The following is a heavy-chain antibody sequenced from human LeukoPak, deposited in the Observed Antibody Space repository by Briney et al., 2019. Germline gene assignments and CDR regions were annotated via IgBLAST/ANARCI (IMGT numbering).Heavy chain of an antibody. CDR2: ISYDGSNK. CDR1: GFTFSSYA. J-gene: IGHJ6*02. CDR3: ARDGSNYDFWSGYYAPPTLYGMDV. V-gene: IGHV3-30-3*01. D-gene: IGHD3-3*01. Sequence: GRSLRLSCAASGFTFSSYAMHWVRQAPGKGLEWVAVISYDGSNKYYADSVKGRFTISRDNSKNTLYLQMNSLRAEDTAVYYCARDGSNYDFWSGYYAPPTLYGMDVWGQGTLVTVSS.